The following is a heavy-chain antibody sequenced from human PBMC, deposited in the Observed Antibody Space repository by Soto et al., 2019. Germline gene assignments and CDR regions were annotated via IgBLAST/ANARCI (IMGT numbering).Heavy chain of an antibody. CDR2: INAGNGNT. Sequence: ASVKVSCKASGYTFTSYAMHWVRQAPGQRLEWMGWINAGNGNTKYSQKFRGRVTITRDTSASTAYMELSSLRSEDTAVYYCARDLLRGTPPKQRYYGTDVWGQGTTVTVSS. V-gene: IGHV1-3*01. CDR1: GYTFTSYA. J-gene: IGHJ6*02. D-gene: IGHD2-15*01. CDR3: ARDLLRGTPPKQRYYGTDV.